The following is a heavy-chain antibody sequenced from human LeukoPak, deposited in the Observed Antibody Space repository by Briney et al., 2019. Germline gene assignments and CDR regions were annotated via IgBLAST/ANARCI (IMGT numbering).Heavy chain of an antibody. CDR2: IYHSGTT. V-gene: IGHV4-38-2*01. Sequence: SETLSLTCVVSGYSISSGYFWGWIRQPPGKGLEWIGSIYHSGTTYYNPSLKSRVTISVDTSKNQFSLKLSSVTAADTAVYYCARAVVTTRWYFDLWGRGTLVTVSS. CDR3: ARAVVTTRWYFDL. D-gene: IGHD2-21*02. J-gene: IGHJ2*01. CDR1: GYSISSGYF.